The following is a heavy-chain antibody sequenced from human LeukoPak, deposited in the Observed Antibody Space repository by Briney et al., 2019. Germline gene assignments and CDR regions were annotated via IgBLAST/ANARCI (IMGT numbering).Heavy chain of an antibody. D-gene: IGHD2-15*01. CDR1: GASITSGTYF. Sequence: SETLSLTCSISGASITSGTYFWTWVRRPPGKGLEWIGSINYSGTTYYTASLKSRVTISVDTSKTQYSLSLTLVTAADTAVYFCARLETVSGANYFDHWGQGALVTVSS. J-gene: IGHJ4*02. CDR2: INYSGTT. V-gene: IGHV4-39*01. CDR3: ARLETVSGANYFDH.